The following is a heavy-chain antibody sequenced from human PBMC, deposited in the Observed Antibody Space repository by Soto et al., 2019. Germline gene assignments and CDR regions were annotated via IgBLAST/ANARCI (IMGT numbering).Heavy chain of an antibody. CDR1: GFTFSDHY. CDR3: ARFSGSYTRGLDY. D-gene: IGHD1-26*01. CDR2: SRNKANSYST. Sequence: EVQLVESGGGLVQPGGSLRLSCAASGFTFSDHYMDWVRQAPGKGLEWVGRSRNKANSYSTEYAASVKGRFTISRDESKNSLYLPKKRPKTEDTAVYYCARFSGSYTRGLDYWGQGTLVTVSS. J-gene: IGHJ4*02. V-gene: IGHV3-72*01.